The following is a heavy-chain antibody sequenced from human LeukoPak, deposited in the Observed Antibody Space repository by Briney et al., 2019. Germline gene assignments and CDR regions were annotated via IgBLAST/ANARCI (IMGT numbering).Heavy chain of an antibody. CDR2: ISSDGSST. CDR3: ARAIGSGMGSYWFDP. Sequence: GGSLRLSCAASGFAFTTYCMHWVRQVPGEGLVWVSRISSDGSSTSYADSVKGRFTISRDSAKNTLYLQMNSLRAEDTAVYYCARAIGSGMGSYWFDPWGRGTLVTVSS. D-gene: IGHD1-1*01. V-gene: IGHV3-74*01. CDR1: GFAFTTYC. J-gene: IGHJ5*02.